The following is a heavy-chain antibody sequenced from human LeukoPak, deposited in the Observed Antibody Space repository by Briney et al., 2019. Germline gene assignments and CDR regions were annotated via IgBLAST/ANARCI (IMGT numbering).Heavy chain of an antibody. CDR1: GYTFTRYS. V-gene: IGHV1-3*01. CDR2: INAGNGNT. CDR3: ARVGYDILTGWGWFDP. D-gene: IGHD3-9*01. J-gene: IGHJ5*02. Sequence: TSVKVSCKASGYTFTRYSMHWVRQAPGQRLEWMGWINAGNGNTEYSQKFQGRVTITRDTSASTAYMELSSLRSEDTAVYYCARVGYDILTGWGWFDPWGQGTLVTVSS.